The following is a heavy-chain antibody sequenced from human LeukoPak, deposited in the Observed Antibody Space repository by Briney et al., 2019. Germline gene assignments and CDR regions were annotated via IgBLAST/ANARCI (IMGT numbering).Heavy chain of an antibody. J-gene: IGHJ4*02. Sequence: GGSLRLSCAASGFTFSNAWMSWVRQAPGKGLEWVGRIKSKTDGGTTDYAAPVKGRFTISRGDSKNTLYLQMNSLKTEDTAVYYCTTVNGVGATISLDYWGQGTLVTVSS. CDR2: IKSKTDGGTT. D-gene: IGHD1-26*01. CDR3: TTVNGVGATISLDY. CDR1: GFTFSNAW. V-gene: IGHV3-15*01.